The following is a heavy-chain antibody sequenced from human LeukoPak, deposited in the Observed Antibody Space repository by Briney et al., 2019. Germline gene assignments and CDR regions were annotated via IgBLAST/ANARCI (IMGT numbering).Heavy chain of an antibody. D-gene: IGHD2-2*01. CDR3: ASSTSKYYYYMDV. CDR2: IIPIFGTA. CDR1: GGTFSSYA. V-gene: IGHV1-69*05. J-gene: IGHJ6*03. Sequence: SVKVSCKASGGTFSSYAISWVRQAPGQGLEWMGGIIPIFGTANYAQKFQGRVTITTDESTSTVYMELSSLRSEDTAVYYCASSTSKYYYYMDVWGKGTTVTVSS.